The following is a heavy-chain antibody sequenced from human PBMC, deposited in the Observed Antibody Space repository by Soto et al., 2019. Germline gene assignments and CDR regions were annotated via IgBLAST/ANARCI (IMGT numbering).Heavy chain of an antibody. D-gene: IGHD5-12*01. CDR3: ARDFLHVVATTYYFDY. Sequence: GASVKVSCKASGYTFTSYGISWVRQAPGQGLEWMGWISAYNGNTNYAQKLQGRVTMTTDTSTSTAYMELRSLRSDDTAVYYCARDFLHVVATTYYFDYWGQGTLVTVSS. CDR2: ISAYNGNT. J-gene: IGHJ4*02. CDR1: GYTFTSYG. V-gene: IGHV1-18*01.